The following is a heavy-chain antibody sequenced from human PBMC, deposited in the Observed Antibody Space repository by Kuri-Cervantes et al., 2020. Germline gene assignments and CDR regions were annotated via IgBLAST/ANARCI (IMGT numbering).Heavy chain of an antibody. Sequence: SETLSLTCTVSGGSISSYYWSWIRQPPGKGLEWIGYIYYSGSTNYNPSLKSRVTISVDTSKNQFSLKLSSVTAADTAVYYCESDYYYVDVWGKGATVTVSS. V-gene: IGHV4-59*08. CDR1: GGSISSYY. CDR2: IYYSGST. CDR3: ESDYYYVDV. J-gene: IGHJ6*03.